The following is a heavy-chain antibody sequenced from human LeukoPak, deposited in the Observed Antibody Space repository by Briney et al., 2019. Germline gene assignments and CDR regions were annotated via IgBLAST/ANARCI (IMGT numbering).Heavy chain of an antibody. CDR1: GFTFSSYG. J-gene: IGHJ4*02. V-gene: IGHV3-33*01. Sequence: GGSLRLSCAASGFTFSSYGMHWVRQAPGKGLEWVAVIWYDGSNKYYADSVKGRFTISRDNSKNTLYLQMNSLRAEDTAVYYCGRGGSGYGDSYYFDYWGQGTLVTVSS. D-gene: IGHD4-17*01. CDR3: GRGGSGYGDSYYFDY. CDR2: IWYDGSNK.